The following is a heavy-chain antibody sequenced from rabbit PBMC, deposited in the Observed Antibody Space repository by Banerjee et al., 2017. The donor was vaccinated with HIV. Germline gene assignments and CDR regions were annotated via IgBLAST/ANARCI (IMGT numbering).Heavy chain of an antibody. CDR2: INTGTGSA. Sequence: QEHLEESGGDLVKPEGSLTLTCTASGFDFSRYYMSRVRQAPGKGPEWIACINTGTGSAYYASWAKGRFTISKTSSTTVTLQMTSLTAADTATYFCARDYVGGNAYALGLWGPGTLVTVS. D-gene: IGHD6-1*01. V-gene: IGHV1S45*01. CDR1: GFDFSRYY. CDR3: ARDYVGGNAYALGL. J-gene: IGHJ4*01.